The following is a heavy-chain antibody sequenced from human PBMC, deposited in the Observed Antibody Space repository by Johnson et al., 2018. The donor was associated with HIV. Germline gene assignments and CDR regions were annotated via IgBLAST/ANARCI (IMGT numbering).Heavy chain of an antibody. CDR2: ISGTGRTT. V-gene: IGHV3-23*04. D-gene: IGHD6-6*01. CDR1: GFGFGSYA. CDR3: ATERDSTSHREHDAFDI. Sequence: EVQLVESGGGLVQPGGSLRLSCAASGFGFGSYAMSWVRQAPGKGLEWVSAISGTGRTTHYADSVKGRFTLSRDNAKNTLYVQMNRLRAEDTAVYYCATERDSTSHREHDAFDIWGQGTMVSVSS. J-gene: IGHJ3*02.